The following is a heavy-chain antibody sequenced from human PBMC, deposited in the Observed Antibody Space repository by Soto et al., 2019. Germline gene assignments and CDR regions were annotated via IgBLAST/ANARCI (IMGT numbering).Heavy chain of an antibody. J-gene: IGHJ4*02. D-gene: IGHD3-10*01. CDR3: ARGATGGSAGSYYNFDY. Sequence: QVQLVESGGGVVQPGRSLRLSCAASGFTFSSYAMHWVRQAPGKGLEWVAVMSYDGSNKYYADSVKGRFTISRYNSKNTLYLQMNSLRAEDTAVYYCARGATGGSAGSYYNFDYWGQGTLVTVSS. CDR1: GFTFSSYA. V-gene: IGHV3-30-3*01. CDR2: MSYDGSNK.